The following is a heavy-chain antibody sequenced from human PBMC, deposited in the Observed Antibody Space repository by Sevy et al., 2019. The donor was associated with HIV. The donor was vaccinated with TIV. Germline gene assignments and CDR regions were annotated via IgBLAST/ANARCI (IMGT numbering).Heavy chain of an antibody. CDR1: GFTFTNYW. J-gene: IGHJ4*02. CDR2: VDNDGSGT. D-gene: IGHD2-8*01. V-gene: IGHV3-74*01. CDR3: TRDMYGIDY. Sequence: RGYLRLSCAASGFTFTNYWMHWVRQAPGKGLVGVSRVDNDGSGTNYADSVKGRFTISRDNAKNTVFLQMNSLRAEDTTVYYCTRDMYGIDYWGQGTLVIVSS.